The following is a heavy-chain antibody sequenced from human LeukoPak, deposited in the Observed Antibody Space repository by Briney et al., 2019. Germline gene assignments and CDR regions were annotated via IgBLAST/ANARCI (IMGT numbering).Heavy chain of an antibody. CDR2: IGNSDTTI. V-gene: IGHV3-11*01. CDR3: ARAAGWLDP. Sequence: GGSLRLSCVASGFTFNDYSMSWIRQAPEKGLEWVSYIGNSDTTIYYADSVKGRFTISRDNAKNSLYLQMNSLRVEDMAVYYCARAAGWLDPWGQGTLVTVSS. CDR1: GFTFNDYS. J-gene: IGHJ5*02.